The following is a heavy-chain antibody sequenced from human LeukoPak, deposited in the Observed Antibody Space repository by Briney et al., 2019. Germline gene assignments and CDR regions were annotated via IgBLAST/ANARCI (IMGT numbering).Heavy chain of an antibody. V-gene: IGHV3-23*01. J-gene: IGHJ4*02. D-gene: IGHD2-15*01. CDR3: AKGRITGWYYFDN. CDR1: GFTFGIFSKFA. Sequence: GASLRLSCAGSGFTFGIFSKFAMSWVRQAPGKGREWVCVISESGENTYYSDSVEGRFTISRDNSKDTLYLQMNSLRAEDTAVYYCAKGRITGWYYFDNWGQGTLDTVSS. CDR2: ISESGENT.